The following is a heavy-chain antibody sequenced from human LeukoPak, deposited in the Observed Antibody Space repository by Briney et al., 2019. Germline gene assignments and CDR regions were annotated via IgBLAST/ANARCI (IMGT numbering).Heavy chain of an antibody. D-gene: IGHD2-15*01. CDR1: GGSISGYY. V-gene: IGHV4-4*07. Sequence: SETLSLTCSVSGGSISGYYWSWIRQPAGKELEWIGRIFNSENTNYNPSLKSRITMSVDTSKNRFSLKLSSVTAADTAVYYCARTGMVGAADYWGQGTLVTVSS. CDR2: IFNSENT. CDR3: ARTGMVGAADY. J-gene: IGHJ4*02.